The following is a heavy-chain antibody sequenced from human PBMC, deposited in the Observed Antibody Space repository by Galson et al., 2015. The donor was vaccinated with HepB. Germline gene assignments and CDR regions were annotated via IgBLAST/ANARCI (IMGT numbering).Heavy chain of an antibody. CDR2: ISSSRSYI. CDR3: ARSDTGSYSSHFDY. Sequence: SLRLSCAASGFTFTSNSMNWVRQAPGKGLEWVSSISSSRSYIYYADSVKGRFTISRDNAKNSVYSQMNSLRVEDTAVYYCARSDTGSYSSHFDYWGQGALVTVSS. CDR1: GFTFTSNS. J-gene: IGHJ4*02. V-gene: IGHV3-21*01. D-gene: IGHD1-26*01.